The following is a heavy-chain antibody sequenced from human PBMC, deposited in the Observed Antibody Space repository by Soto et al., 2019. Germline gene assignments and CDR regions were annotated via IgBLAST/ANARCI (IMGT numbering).Heavy chain of an antibody. J-gene: IGHJ3*01. CDR1: GFTFSSYA. CDR3: AKDLYYYDSSGCLLGRAFDS. V-gene: IGHV3-23*01. CDR2: ISGSGGRT. D-gene: IGHD3-22*01. Sequence: EVQLLESGGGLVQPGGSLRLSCAASGFTFSSYAMSWVRQAPGKGLEWVSAISGSGGRTFYADSVKGRFTISRDNSKNTLYQQMNSLRAEDTAVYYCAKDLYYYDSSGCLLGRAFDSWGQGTMVTVSS.